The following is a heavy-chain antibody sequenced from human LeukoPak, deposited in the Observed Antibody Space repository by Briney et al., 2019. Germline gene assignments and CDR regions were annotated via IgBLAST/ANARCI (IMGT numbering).Heavy chain of an antibody. CDR1: GYTFTGYY. CDR2: INPNSGGT. J-gene: IGHJ4*02. Sequence: ASVKVSCKASGYTFTGYYMHWVRQAPGQGLEWMGWINPNSGGTNYAQKFQGRVTMTRDTSISTAYMELSRLRSDDTAVYYCARELVRGVITTNHYYFDYWGQGTLVTVSS. V-gene: IGHV1-2*02. CDR3: ARELVRGVITTNHYYFDY. D-gene: IGHD3-10*01.